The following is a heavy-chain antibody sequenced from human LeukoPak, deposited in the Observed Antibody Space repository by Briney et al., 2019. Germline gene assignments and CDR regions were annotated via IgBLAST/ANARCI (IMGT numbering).Heavy chain of an antibody. CDR1: GFTFSNAW. V-gene: IGHV3-15*01. CDR3: TTTYHYDSSGYSLYY. CDR2: MKSKPAGGTI. Sequence: GGSLRLSCTGSGFTFSNAWMTWVRQAPGKGLEWVGRMKSKPAGGTIDYAAPVKGRFTISRDDSKNTLYLQMNSLKTEDTAVYYCTTTYHYDSSGYSLYYWGQGTLVTVSS. D-gene: IGHD3-22*01. J-gene: IGHJ4*02.